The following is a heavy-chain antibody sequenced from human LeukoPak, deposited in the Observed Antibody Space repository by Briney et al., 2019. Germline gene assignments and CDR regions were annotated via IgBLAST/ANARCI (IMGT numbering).Heavy chain of an antibody. V-gene: IGHV3-20*04. Sequence: GGSLRLSCAASGFTFDDYGMSWVRQAPGKGLEWVSGINWNGGSTGYADSVKGRFTISRDNAKNSLYLQMNSLRAEDTALYYCARVPIAVAGTHYYYYMDVWGKGTTVTVSS. D-gene: IGHD6-19*01. CDR3: ARVPIAVAGTHYYYYMDV. J-gene: IGHJ6*03. CDR1: GFTFDDYG. CDR2: INWNGGST.